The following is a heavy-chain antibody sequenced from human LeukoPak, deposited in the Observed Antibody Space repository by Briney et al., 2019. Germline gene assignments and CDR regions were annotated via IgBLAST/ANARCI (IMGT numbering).Heavy chain of an antibody. Sequence: SETLSLTCTVSGGSIGSSSSYYWGWIRQPPGEGLEWIGTIYYSGSTYYDPSLKSRVTISVDTSKNQFSLKLTSVTAADTAVYYCARGTVNRVPSYVENFDYWGQGTLVTVSS. D-gene: IGHD2/OR15-2a*01. CDR3: ARGTVNRVPSYVENFDY. CDR2: IYYSGST. J-gene: IGHJ4*02. CDR1: GGSIGSSSSYY. V-gene: IGHV4-39*07.